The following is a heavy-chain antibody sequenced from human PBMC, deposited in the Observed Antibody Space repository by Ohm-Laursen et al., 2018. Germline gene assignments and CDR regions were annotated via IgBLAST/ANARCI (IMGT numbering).Heavy chain of an antibody. CDR3: TRDPYSTGYFDP. V-gene: IGHV3-53*01. CDR2: IYSGDST. J-gene: IGHJ5*02. CDR1: GFTFDDHY. Sequence: SLRLSCAASGFTFDDHYMIWVRQAPGKGLELVSVIYSGDSTYYADSVKGRFTISRDNSKNTLYLQMNSLRAEDTAVYYCTRDPYSTGYFDPWGQGTLVTVSS. D-gene: IGHD6-25*01.